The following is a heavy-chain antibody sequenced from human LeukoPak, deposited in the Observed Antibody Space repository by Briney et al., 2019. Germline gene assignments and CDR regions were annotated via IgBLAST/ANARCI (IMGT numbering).Heavy chain of an antibody. CDR2: ISGSGGST. Sequence: GGSLRLYCEASGLSIADYTMHWVRQGPGKGLEWVSAISGSGGSTYYAASVKGRFSISRDNSKNTVYLQMNSLRAEDTAVYYCARKLREHGVFDIWGQGTTVTVSS. CDR1: GLSIADYT. V-gene: IGHV3-23*01. D-gene: IGHD1-26*01. J-gene: IGHJ3*02. CDR3: ARKLREHGVFDI.